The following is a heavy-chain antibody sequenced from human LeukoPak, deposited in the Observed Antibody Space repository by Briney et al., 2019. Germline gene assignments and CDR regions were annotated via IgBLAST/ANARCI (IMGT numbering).Heavy chain of an antibody. Sequence: PGGSLRLSCAASGFTFSSYTMIWVRQAPGKGLAWVSYISSSTSYIYYADSVKGRFTVSRDNAKNSLYLQMNSLGAEDTAVYYCARGGYNHAFDIWGQGTVVTVSS. V-gene: IGHV3-21*01. D-gene: IGHD5-24*01. CDR2: ISSSTSYI. CDR1: GFTFSSYT. J-gene: IGHJ3*02. CDR3: ARGGYNHAFDI.